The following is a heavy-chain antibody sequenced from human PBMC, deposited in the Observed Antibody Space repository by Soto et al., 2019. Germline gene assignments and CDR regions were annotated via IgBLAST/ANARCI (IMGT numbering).Heavy chain of an antibody. V-gene: IGHV4-4*07. CDR2: IYPGGST. D-gene: IGHD2-15*01. CDR3: ARANVGTPGGGSWIMPFDV. Sequence: XETLSLTCAVSGGSISSGNWSWIRQSAGPGLEWIGRIYPGGSTNYNPSLKSRVTMSADTSKNQFSLRLTSVTAEDTAVYYCARANVGTPGGGSWIMPFDVWGQGTLVTVSS. J-gene: IGHJ4*02. CDR1: GGSISSGN.